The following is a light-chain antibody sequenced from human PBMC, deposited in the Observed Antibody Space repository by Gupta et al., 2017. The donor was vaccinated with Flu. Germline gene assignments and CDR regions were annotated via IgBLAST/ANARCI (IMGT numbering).Light chain of an antibody. CDR3: SSHTVSDTFV. Sequence: QSALTQPPSASGSPGQSITISCTGPSSDTGAYKYVSWHQQHAGKAPKLIIYEVTKRPSGVPDRFSGSKSGNTASLTVSGLQAEDEGDYYCSSHTVSDTFVFGTGTAVTVL. V-gene: IGLV2-8*01. CDR1: SSDTGAYKY. CDR2: EVT. J-gene: IGLJ1*01.